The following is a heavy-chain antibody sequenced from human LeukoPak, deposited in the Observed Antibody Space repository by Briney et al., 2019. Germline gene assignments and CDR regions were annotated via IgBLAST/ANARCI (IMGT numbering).Heavy chain of an antibody. Sequence: SVKVSCKASGGTLSSYAISWVRQAPGQGLEWMGGIIPIFGTANYAQKFQGRVTITADESTSTAYMELSSLRSEDTAVYYCARLDSSGWPFDPWGQGTLVTVSS. V-gene: IGHV1-69*13. D-gene: IGHD6-19*01. CDR1: GGTLSSYA. CDR2: IIPIFGTA. J-gene: IGHJ5*02. CDR3: ARLDSSGWPFDP.